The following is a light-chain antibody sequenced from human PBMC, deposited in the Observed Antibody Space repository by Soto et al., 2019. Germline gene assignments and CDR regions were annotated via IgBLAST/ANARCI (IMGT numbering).Light chain of an antibody. CDR3: GAWDHSLNVGV. V-gene: IGLV1-51*01. CDR2: DKN. J-gene: IGLJ3*02. CDR1: SSNVGSNY. Sequence: QSVLTQPPSVSAAPGQKVIISCSGSSSNVGSNYVSWYQQLPGKAPKLLIYDKNERPSGISDRFLASKSGTSATLGITGLQTGDEADYYCGAWDHSLNVGVFGGGTKVTVL.